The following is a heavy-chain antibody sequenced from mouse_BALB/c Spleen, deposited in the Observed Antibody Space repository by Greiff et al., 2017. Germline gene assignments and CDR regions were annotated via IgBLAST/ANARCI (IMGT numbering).Heavy chain of an antibody. D-gene: IGHD2-4*01. CDR3: ARMGLRYYFDY. J-gene: IGHJ2*01. CDR1: GYTFTSYW. Sequence: QVQLQQSGAELVKPGASVKLSCKASGYTFTSYWMHWVKQRPGQGLEWIGEIDPSDSYTNYNQKFKGKATLTVDKSSSTAYMQLSSLTSEDSAVYYCARMGLRYYFDYWGQGTTLTVSS. V-gene: IGHV1-69*02. CDR2: IDPSDSYT.